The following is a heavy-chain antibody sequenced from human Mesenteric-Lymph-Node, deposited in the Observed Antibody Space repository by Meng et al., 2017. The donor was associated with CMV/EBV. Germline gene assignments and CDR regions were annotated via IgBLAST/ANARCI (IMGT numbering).Heavy chain of an antibody. CDR1: GYSFTSYW. CDR3: ARHVYYYDSSGYYSFDD. CDR2: IYPGDSDT. V-gene: IGHV5-51*01. D-gene: IGHD3-22*01. Sequence: GESLKISCKGSGYSFTSYWIGWVRQMPGKGLEWMGIIYPGDSDTRYSPSFQGQVTIPADKSISTAYLQWSSLKASDTAMYYFARHVYYYDSSGYYSFDDWGQGTLVTVSS. J-gene: IGHJ4*01.